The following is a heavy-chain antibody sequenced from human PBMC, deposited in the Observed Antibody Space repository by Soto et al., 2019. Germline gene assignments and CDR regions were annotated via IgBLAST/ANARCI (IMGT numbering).Heavy chain of an antibody. J-gene: IGHJ4*02. CDR1: GGSISSSNW. Sequence: KPSETLSLTCAVSGGSISSSNWWSWVRQPPGKGLEWIGEIYHSGSTNYNPSLKSRVTISVDKSKNQFSLKLSSVTAADTAVYYCARNSGYSYGYAFDYWGQGTLVTVSS. D-gene: IGHD5-18*01. CDR3: ARNSGYSYGYAFDY. V-gene: IGHV4-4*02. CDR2: IYHSGST.